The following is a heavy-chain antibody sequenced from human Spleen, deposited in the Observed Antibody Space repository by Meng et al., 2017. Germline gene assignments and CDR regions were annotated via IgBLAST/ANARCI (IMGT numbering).Heavy chain of an antibody. CDR2: VSLNVGTK. Sequence: GESLKISCAASGLTFSRFVMHWVRQAPGKGLEFVSGVSLNVGTKYYAKSVEGRFTISRDNSENTVLLQMGSLRVEDATVYYCAREQLERRTALDIWGQGTMVTVSS. V-gene: IGHV3-64*01. CDR3: AREQLERRTALDI. CDR1: GLTFSRFV. J-gene: IGHJ3*02. D-gene: IGHD1-1*01.